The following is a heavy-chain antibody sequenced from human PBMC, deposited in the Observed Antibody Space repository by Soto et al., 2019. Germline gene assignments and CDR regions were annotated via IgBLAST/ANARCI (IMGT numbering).Heavy chain of an antibody. CDR2: IVVGSGNT. D-gene: IGHD5-12*01. CDR1: GFTFTSSA. CDR3: AAEVPGGEWLRLEGAFDI. J-gene: IGHJ3*02. V-gene: IGHV1-58*02. Sequence: SVKVSCKASGFTFTSSAMQWVRQARGQRLGWIGWIVVGSGNTNYAQKFQERVTITRDMSTSTAYMELSSLRSEDTAVYYCAAEVPGGEWLRLEGAFDIWGQGTMVTVSS.